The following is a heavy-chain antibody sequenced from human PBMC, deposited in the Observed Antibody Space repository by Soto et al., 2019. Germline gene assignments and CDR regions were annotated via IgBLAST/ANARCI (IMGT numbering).Heavy chain of an antibody. V-gene: IGHV3-15*01. D-gene: IGHD1-1*01. CDR3: TTTGTIDY. CDR2: VKSNSDGGTT. J-gene: IGHJ4*02. CDR1: GFSFRSAW. Sequence: GGSLRLSCAASGFSFRSAWMTWVRQAPGMGLEWIGRVKSNSDGGTTYYAAPVDGRFTISRDDSTHMVYLQMNSLKSEDTAVYFCTTTGTIDYWGQGTLVTVSS.